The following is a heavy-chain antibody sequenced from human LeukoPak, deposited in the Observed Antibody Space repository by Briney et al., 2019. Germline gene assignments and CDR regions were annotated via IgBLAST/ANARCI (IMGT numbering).Heavy chain of an antibody. J-gene: IGHJ5*02. CDR3: ARDLGYCSSISCYAWFDP. CDR2: IHSSGST. Sequence: PSETLSLTCTVSGGSISSYFWSWIRQPPEKGLEWIGYIHSSGSTNYNPSLKSRAALSVDTSKNQFSLKLSSVTAADTAVYYCARDLGYCSSISCYAWFDPWGQGTLVTVSS. V-gene: IGHV4-59*01. D-gene: IGHD2-2*01. CDR1: GGSISSYF.